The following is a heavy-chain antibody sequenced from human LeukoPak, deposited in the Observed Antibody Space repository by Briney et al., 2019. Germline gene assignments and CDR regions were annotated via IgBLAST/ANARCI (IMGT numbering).Heavy chain of an antibody. Sequence: SETLSLTCSVSGYSISSGYYWGWIRQPPGKGLEWIRSIYHSGNIYDNPSLRSRVAISVDSSKNQFSLKLSSVTAADTAVYYCARDYRTNHFDYWGQGTLVTVTS. CDR3: ARDYRTNHFDY. CDR1: GYSISSGYY. CDR2: IYHSGNI. J-gene: IGHJ4*02. V-gene: IGHV4-38-2*02. D-gene: IGHD4-11*01.